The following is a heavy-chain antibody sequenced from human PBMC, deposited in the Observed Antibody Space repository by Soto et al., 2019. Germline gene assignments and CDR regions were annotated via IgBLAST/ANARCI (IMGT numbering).Heavy chain of an antibody. CDR1: GFSLSTSGVG. CDR2: IFWDDDK. Sequence: QITLKESGPTLVKPTQTLTLTCTFSGFSLSTSGVGVGWIRQPPGKALEWLALIFWDDDKRYSPSLKSRLTIPKDTSKNLVVLTMTNMDPVDTATYFCAHRRSLPLSVTYCDYWGQGTLVSVSS. V-gene: IGHV2-5*02. J-gene: IGHJ4*02. CDR3: AHRRSLPLSVTYCDY. D-gene: IGHD4-17*01.